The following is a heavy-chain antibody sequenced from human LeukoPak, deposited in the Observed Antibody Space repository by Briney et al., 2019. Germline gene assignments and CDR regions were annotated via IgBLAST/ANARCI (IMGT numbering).Heavy chain of an antibody. D-gene: IGHD3-3*01. Sequence: KSGGSLRLSCAASGFIFSNYGMNWVRQAPGKGLEWVSSISSSSSYIYYADSVKGRFTISRDNAKNSLYLQMNSLRAEDTAVYYCARSGYYGEIDYWGQGTLVTVSS. CDR3: ARSGYYGEIDY. J-gene: IGHJ4*02. CDR2: ISSSSSYI. CDR1: GFIFSNYG. V-gene: IGHV3-21*01.